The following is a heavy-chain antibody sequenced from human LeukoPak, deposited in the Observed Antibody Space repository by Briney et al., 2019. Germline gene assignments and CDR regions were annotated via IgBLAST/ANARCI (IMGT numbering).Heavy chain of an antibody. CDR3: ARSYYYGSGSYSFDI. V-gene: IGHV4-61*01. CDR1: GGSVSSGSYY. J-gene: IGHJ3*02. Sequence: PSETLSLTCTVSGGSVSSGSYYWSWIRQPPGKGLEWIGYIYYSGSTNYNPSLKSRVTISVDTSKNQFSLKLSSVTAAGTAVYYCARSYYYGSGSYSFDIWGQGTMVTVFS. D-gene: IGHD3-10*01. CDR2: IYYSGST.